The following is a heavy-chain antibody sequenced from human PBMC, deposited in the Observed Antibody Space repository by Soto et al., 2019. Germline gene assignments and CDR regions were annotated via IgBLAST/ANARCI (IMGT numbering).Heavy chain of an antibody. CDR3: ARGMTPPGAPAWYYFDS. V-gene: IGHV4-4*07. Sequence: QVQLQESGPGLVKPSETLSLTCTVSGASITGYYWSWLRQPAGQGLEWIGRMSISGSNNYNPTLRSRVTMSVDVAKNQFSLRLTSVTAADTALYYCARGMTPPGAPAWYYFDSWGQGTLVTVSS. J-gene: IGHJ4*02. CDR1: GASITGYY. D-gene: IGHD3-16*01. CDR2: MSISGSN.